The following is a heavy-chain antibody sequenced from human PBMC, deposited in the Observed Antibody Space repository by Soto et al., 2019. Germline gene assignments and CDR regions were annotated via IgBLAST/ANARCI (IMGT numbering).Heavy chain of an antibody. V-gene: IGHV3-15*01. J-gene: IGHJ4*02. Sequence: EAQLVESGGGLVTPGEFLRLSCVASGFTFSNARMSWVRQAPGKGLEWIGRITSKSAGETTAYAAPVTGRFTVSRDDLKNTLYLQVNSLKTEDTGIYYCYTEHTLFMAHWGQGTLVTVSS. CDR2: ITSKSAGETT. CDR1: GFTFSNAR. CDR3: YTEHTLFMAH.